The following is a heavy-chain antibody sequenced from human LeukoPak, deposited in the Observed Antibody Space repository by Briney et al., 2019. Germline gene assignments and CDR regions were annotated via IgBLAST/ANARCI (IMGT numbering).Heavy chain of an antibody. CDR3: AKSDPYGDSLIEM. D-gene: IGHD4-17*01. J-gene: IGHJ4*02. V-gene: IGHV3-48*03. CDR1: GFTFGGYA. Sequence: PEGSLRLSCLGSGFTFGGYAMNWVRQAPGKGLKWLSYISSTGSTTYYADSVKGRFTISRDNAKNSLYLQMNSLTVEDTGLYYCAKSDPYGDSLIEMWGQGALVTVSS. CDR2: ISSTGSTT.